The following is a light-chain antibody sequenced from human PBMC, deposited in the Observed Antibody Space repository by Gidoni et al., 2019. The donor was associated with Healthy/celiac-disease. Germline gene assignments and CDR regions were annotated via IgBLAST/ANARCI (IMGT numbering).Light chain of an antibody. V-gene: IGKV3-11*01. Sequence: EIVLTQSPATLSFSPGERATLSCRPSQSVSSYLAWYQQKPGQAPRLLIYDASNRATGIPARFSGSGSGKDFTLTISSLEPEDVAVYYCQQRSNWFTFGPGTKVDIK. CDR2: DAS. J-gene: IGKJ3*01. CDR3: QQRSNWFT. CDR1: QSVSSY.